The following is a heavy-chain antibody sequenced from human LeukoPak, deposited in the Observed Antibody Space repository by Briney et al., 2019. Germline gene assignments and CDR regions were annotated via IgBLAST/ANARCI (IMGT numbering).Heavy chain of an antibody. CDR1: GGSFSGYY. Sequence: PSETLSLTCAVYGGSFSGYYWSWIRQPPGKGLEWIGEINHSGTTNYNPSLKSRVTISVDTSKNQFSLKLSSVTAADTAVYYCARGKQQLSFCYYYYYMDVWGKGTTVTVSS. V-gene: IGHV4-34*01. J-gene: IGHJ6*03. CDR3: ARGKQQLSFCYYYYYMDV. D-gene: IGHD6-13*01. CDR2: INHSGTT.